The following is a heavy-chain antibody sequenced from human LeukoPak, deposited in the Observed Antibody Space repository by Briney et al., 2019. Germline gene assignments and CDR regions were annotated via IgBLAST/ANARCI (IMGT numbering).Heavy chain of an antibody. V-gene: IGHV1-2*02. CDR1: GYTFTDYC. Sequence: GASVKVSCKASGYTFTDYCMHWVRQAPGQGLEWMGWINPNSGVTNYAQKFQGRVTMTRDTSISTAYMELSRLTSDDTAVYYCARDPEIGTGYYYIDYWGQGTLVIVS. D-gene: IGHD3/OR15-3a*01. J-gene: IGHJ4*02. CDR2: INPNSGVT. CDR3: ARDPEIGTGYYYIDY.